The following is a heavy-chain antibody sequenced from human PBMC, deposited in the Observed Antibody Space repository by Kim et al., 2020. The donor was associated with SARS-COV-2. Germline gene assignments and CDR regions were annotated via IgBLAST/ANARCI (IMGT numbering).Heavy chain of an antibody. Sequence: GGSLRLSCAASGFTFSSYSMNWVRQAPGKGLEWVSSISSSSSYIYYADSVKGRFTISRDNAKNSLYLQMNSLRAEDTAVYYCASAGFGDSSYPTWGQGTLVTVSS. CDR1: GFTFSSYS. J-gene: IGHJ5*02. CDR2: ISSSSSYI. V-gene: IGHV3-21*04. CDR3: ASAGFGDSSYPT. D-gene: IGHD3-10*01.